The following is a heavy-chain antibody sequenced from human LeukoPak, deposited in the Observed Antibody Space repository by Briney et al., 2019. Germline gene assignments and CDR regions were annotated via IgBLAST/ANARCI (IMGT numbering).Heavy chain of an antibody. CDR3: ASNIVVVPDNWFDP. J-gene: IGHJ5*02. D-gene: IGHD2-2*01. CDR1: GGSISSGSYY. V-gene: IGHV4-61*02. CDR2: IYTSGST. Sequence: TLSLTCTVSGGSISSGSYYWSWIRQPAGKGLEWIGRIYTSGSTNYNPSLKSRVTISVDTSKNQFSLKLSSVTAADTAVYYCASNIVVVPDNWFDPWGQGTLVTVSS.